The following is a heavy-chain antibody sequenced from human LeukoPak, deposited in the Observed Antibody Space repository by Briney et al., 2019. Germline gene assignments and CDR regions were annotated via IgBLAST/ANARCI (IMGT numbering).Heavy chain of an antibody. J-gene: IGHJ5*02. V-gene: IGHV1-8*01. CDR2: MNPNSGNT. Sequence: ASVKVSCKASGYTFTSYDINWVRQATGQGLEWMGWMNPNSGNTGYAQKFQGRVTMTRNTSISTAYMELSSLRSEDTAVYYCARDLGDDLTTVTTGNWFDPWGQGTQVTVSS. CDR1: GYTFTSYD. D-gene: IGHD4-17*01. CDR3: ARDLGDDLTTVTTGNWFDP.